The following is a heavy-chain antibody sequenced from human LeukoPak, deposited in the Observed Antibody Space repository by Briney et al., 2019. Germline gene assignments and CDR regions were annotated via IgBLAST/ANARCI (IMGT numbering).Heavy chain of an antibody. CDR1: GYTFTSYD. J-gene: IGHJ4*02. CDR3: ASSPRGYFDWLLYFGY. V-gene: IGHV1-69*05. D-gene: IGHD3-9*01. Sequence: GASVKVSCKASGYTFTSYDINWVRQATGQGLEWMGGIIPIFGTANYAQKFQGRVTITTDESTSTAYMELSSLRSEDTAVYYCASSPRGYFDWLLYFGYWGQGTLVTVSS. CDR2: IIPIFGTA.